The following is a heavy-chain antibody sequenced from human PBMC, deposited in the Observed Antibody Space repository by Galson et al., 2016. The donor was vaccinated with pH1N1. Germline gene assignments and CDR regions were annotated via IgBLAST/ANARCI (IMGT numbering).Heavy chain of an antibody. Sequence: ETLSLTCTVSGDSISRYYWNWIRQAPGKGLEWIGYIYHSDHSGSTNYNPYLKSRVTISVDTSKSQFSLNLISVTAADTAVYYWSRGDFVVGEGRYNGFDVWGQGTTVTVSS. CDR1: GDSISRYY. D-gene: IGHD2-15*01. CDR2: IYHSDHSGST. CDR3: SRGDFVVGEGRYNGFDV. J-gene: IGHJ6*01. V-gene: IGHV4-59*01.